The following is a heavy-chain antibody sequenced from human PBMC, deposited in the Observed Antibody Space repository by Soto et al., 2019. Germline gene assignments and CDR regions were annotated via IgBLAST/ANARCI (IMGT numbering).Heavy chain of an antibody. Sequence: GGSLRLSCAASGFTFSSYAMHWVRQAPGKGLEWVAVISYDGSNKYYADSVKGRFTISRDNSKNTLYLQMNSLRAEDTAVYYCARDFSFNDISTSYYFDYWGQGTLVTVSS. D-gene: IGHD3-9*01. CDR1: GFTFSSYA. CDR2: ISYDGSNK. V-gene: IGHV3-30-3*01. CDR3: ARDFSFNDISTSYYFDY. J-gene: IGHJ4*02.